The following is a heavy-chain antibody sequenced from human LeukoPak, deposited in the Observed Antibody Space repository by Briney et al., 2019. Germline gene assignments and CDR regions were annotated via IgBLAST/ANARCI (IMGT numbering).Heavy chain of an antibody. CDR2: ISSSGSTI. J-gene: IGHJ4*02. CDR1: GFTFSSYE. Sequence: GGSLRLSCAASGFTFSSYEMNWVRQAPGKGLEWVSHISSSGSTIYYADSVKGRFTISRDNAKNSLYLQINSLRAEDTAVYYCARDRYSGSLGFDYWGQGTLVTVSS. V-gene: IGHV3-48*03. CDR3: ARDRYSGSLGFDY. D-gene: IGHD1-26*01.